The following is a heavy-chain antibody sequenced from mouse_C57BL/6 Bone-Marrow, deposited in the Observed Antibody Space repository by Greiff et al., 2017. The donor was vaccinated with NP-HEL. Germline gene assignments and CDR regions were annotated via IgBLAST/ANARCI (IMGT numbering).Heavy chain of an antibody. CDR1: GYTFTSYW. CDR3: ARYYDYGSWYFDV. CDR2: IYPSDSYT. J-gene: IGHJ1*03. D-gene: IGHD2-4*01. Sequence: QVQLQQPGAELVMPGASVKLSCKASGYTFTSYWMHWVKQRPGQGLEWIGEIYPSDSYTNYNQKFKGKSTLTVDKSSSTAYMQLSSLTSEDSAVYYCARYYDYGSWYFDVWGTGTTVTVSS. V-gene: IGHV1-69*01.